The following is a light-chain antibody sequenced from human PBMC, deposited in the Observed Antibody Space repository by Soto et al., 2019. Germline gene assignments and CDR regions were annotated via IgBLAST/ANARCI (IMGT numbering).Light chain of an antibody. V-gene: IGKV3-20*01. CDR3: QQYGSSPVT. J-gene: IGKJ5*01. CDR2: GAS. CDR1: QSVSSSY. Sequence: EIVLTPSPGTLSLSPGERATLSCRGSQSVSSSYLAWYQQKPGQAPRLLIYGASSRATGIPDRFSGSGSGTDFTLTISRLEPEDFAVYYCQQYGSSPVTSGQGTRLEIK.